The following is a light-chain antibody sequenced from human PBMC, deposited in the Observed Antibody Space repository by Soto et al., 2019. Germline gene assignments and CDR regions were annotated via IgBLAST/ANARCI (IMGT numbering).Light chain of an antibody. CDR3: GTWDGSLSVYV. J-gene: IGLJ1*01. CDR2: DNN. V-gene: IGLV1-51*01. CDR1: SSNIGNNY. Sequence: QSVLTQPPSVSAAPGQKVTISCSGSSSNIGNNYVSWYQQLPGTAPKLLIYDNNERPSGIPDRFSGSKSDTSAALGITGLQTGDEADYYCGTWDGSLSVYVFGTGTKVTVL.